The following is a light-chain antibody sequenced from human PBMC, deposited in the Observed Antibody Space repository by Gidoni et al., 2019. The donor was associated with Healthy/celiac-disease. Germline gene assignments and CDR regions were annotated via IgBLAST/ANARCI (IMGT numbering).Light chain of an antibody. Sequence: VIWMTQSPSLLSASTGDRVTISCRMSQCISSYLAWYQQKPGKAPELLIYAASTLQSGVPSRFSGSGSGTYFTLTISCLQSEDFATYYCQQYYSFPLLTFGGXTKVEIK. CDR3: QQYYSFPLLT. CDR1: QCISSY. CDR2: AAS. V-gene: IGKV1D-8*01. J-gene: IGKJ4*01.